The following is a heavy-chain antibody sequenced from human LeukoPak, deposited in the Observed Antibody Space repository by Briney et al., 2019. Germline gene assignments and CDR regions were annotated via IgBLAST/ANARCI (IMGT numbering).Heavy chain of an antibody. D-gene: IGHD3-10*01. CDR3: AKDNDGSGSYYPTCFDY. CDR2: ISDSGGRT. CDR1: GFTFSSYA. J-gene: IGHJ4*02. V-gene: IGHV3-23*01. Sequence: GGSLRLSCAASGFTFSSYAMSWVRQAPGKGLEWVSAISDSGGRTYYADSVKGRFTISRDNSKNTLYLQMNSLRAEDTAVYYCAKDNDGSGSYYPTCFDYWGQGTLVTVSS.